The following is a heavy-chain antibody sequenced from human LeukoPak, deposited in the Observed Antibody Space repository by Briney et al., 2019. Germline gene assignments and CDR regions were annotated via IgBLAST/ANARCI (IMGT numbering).Heavy chain of an antibody. D-gene: IGHD3-3*01. CDR2: IYTSGST. Sequence: SETLSLTCTVSGGSISSGSYYWSWIRQPAGKGLEWIGRIYTSGSTNYNPSLKSRVTISVDTSKNRFSLKLSSVTAADTAVYYCARVTPYDFWSGYYLDYWGQGTLVTVSS. V-gene: IGHV4-61*02. CDR3: ARVTPYDFWSGYYLDY. CDR1: GGSISSGSYY. J-gene: IGHJ4*02.